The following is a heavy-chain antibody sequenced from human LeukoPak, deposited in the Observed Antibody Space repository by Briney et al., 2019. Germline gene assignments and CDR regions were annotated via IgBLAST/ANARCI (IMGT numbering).Heavy chain of an antibody. V-gene: IGHV1-18*01. Sequence: ASVKVSCKASGYTFTSYGISWVRQAPGQGLEWMGWISAYNGNTNYAQKLQGRVTMTTDTSTSTAYMELRSLRSDDTAVYYCARDRYSDTSRVPFDYWGQGILVTVSS. CDR1: GYTFTSYG. CDR3: ARDRYSDTSRVPFDY. D-gene: IGHD3-22*01. CDR2: ISAYNGNT. J-gene: IGHJ4*02.